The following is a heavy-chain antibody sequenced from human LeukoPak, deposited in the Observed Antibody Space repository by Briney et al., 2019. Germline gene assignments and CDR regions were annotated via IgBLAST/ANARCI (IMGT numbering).Heavy chain of an antibody. V-gene: IGHV4-61*02. CDR3: ARLISVAGIVY. Sequence: SETLSLTCTVSGGSISSGSYYWSWIRQPAGKGLEWIGRIYTSGSTNYNPSLKSRVTISVDTSKNQFSLKLSSVTAADTAVYYCARLISVAGIVYWGQGTLVTVSS. J-gene: IGHJ4*02. D-gene: IGHD6-19*01. CDR1: GGSISSGSYY. CDR2: IYTSGST.